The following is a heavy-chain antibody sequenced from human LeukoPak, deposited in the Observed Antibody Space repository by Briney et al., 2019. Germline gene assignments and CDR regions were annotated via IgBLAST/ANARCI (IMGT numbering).Heavy chain of an antibody. V-gene: IGHV1-18*01. D-gene: IGHD2-8*01. J-gene: IGHJ4*02. CDR1: GYTFTSYG. CDR2: ISAYNGNT. Sequence: ASVRVSCKASGYTFTSYGISWVRQAPGQGLEWMGWISAYNGNTNYAQKLQGRVTMTTDTSTSTAYMELRSLRSDDTAVYYCARTSTANGVCYYWGQGTLVTVSS. CDR3: ARTSTANGVCYY.